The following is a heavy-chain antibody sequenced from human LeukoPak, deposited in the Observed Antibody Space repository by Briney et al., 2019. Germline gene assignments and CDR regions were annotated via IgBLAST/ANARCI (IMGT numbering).Heavy chain of an antibody. J-gene: IGHJ5*02. CDR3: ARFYDFWSAYYWFDP. CDR1: GGSVSSYY. D-gene: IGHD3-3*01. V-gene: IGHV4-59*02. CDR2: IYYSGTT. Sequence: SETLSLTCTVSGGSVSSYYWSWIRQPPGKGLEWIGYIYYSGTTSYNPSLKSRLTMSVDTSKNQFSLKLNSVTAADTAIYYCARFYDFWSAYYWFDPWGQGTLVTVSS.